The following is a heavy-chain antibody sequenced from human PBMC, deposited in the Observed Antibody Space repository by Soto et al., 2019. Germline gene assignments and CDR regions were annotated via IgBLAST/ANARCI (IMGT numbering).Heavy chain of an antibody. CDR1: GYTFITYG. V-gene: IGHV1-18*04. J-gene: IGHJ4*02. D-gene: IGHD3-10*01. Sequence: QVQLVQSAAEVTEPGASVKLSCKTSGYTFITYGLSWVRQAPGQGLEWMGWSVATSGNTIYAQSFQGRVTVTTDKATNRGYLELRSLTSDDTALYYCARVAGYGSGSRHFDIWGQGTLVIVSS. CDR3: ARVAGYGSGSRHFDI. CDR2: SVATSGNT.